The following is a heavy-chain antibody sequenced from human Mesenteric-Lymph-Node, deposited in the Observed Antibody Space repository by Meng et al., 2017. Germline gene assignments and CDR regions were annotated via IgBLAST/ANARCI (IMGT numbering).Heavy chain of an antibody. Sequence: SVKVSCKASGCTFSSYAISWVRQAPGQGREWMGGIIPICGTANYAQKFQGRVTITADESTSTAYMELSSLRSEDTAVYYCARSVLVVVINDDAFDIWGQGKMVTVSS. CDR3: ARSVLVVVINDDAFDI. V-gene: IGHV1-69*13. D-gene: IGHD3-22*01. J-gene: IGHJ3*02. CDR1: GCTFSSYA. CDR2: IIPICGTA.